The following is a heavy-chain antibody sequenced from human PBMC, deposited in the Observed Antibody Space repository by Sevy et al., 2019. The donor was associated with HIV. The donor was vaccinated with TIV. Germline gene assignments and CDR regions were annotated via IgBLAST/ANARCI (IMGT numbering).Heavy chain of an antibody. D-gene: IGHD6-13*01. CDR2: LKSDVYGGTV. V-gene: IGHV3-49*04. CDR1: GFTFGEYC. CDR3: TRWKAAQSIFAY. Sequence: GGSLRLSCTASGFTFGEYCMICVRQAPGKGLEWVAFLKSDVYGGTVDHAASVRGRFVISRDDSKTIDYLQMNDLKTEDTGVYYCTRWKAAQSIFAYWGQGALVTVSS. J-gene: IGHJ4*02.